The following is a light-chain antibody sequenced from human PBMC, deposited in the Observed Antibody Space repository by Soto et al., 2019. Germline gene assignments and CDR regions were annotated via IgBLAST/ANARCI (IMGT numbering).Light chain of an antibody. CDR1: SSF. CDR3: SSYTTSNTLVL. CDR2: TVT. J-gene: IGLJ2*01. V-gene: IGLV2-14*03. Sequence: QSALTQPASVSGSPGQSITISCNGTSSFVSWYQQHPGKAPKLILYTVTDRPSGISNRFSASKYGNTASLTISGLQAEDEADYYCSSYTTSNTLVLFGGGTKLTVL.